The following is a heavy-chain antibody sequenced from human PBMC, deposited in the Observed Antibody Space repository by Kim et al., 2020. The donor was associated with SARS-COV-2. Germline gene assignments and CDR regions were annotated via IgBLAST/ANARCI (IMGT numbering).Heavy chain of an antibody. CDR1: GFTFNTYG. Sequence: GGSLRLSCAASGFTFNTYGMHWVRQAPGKGLEWVAVISYDGSNTYYADSVKGRFTISRDNSKNTLYLQMNSLRIEDTAVYYCAKSFSGSYFEYDYWGQGTLVTVSS. CDR3: AKSFSGSYFEYDY. V-gene: IGHV3-30*18. CDR2: ISYDGSNT. J-gene: IGHJ4*02. D-gene: IGHD1-26*01.